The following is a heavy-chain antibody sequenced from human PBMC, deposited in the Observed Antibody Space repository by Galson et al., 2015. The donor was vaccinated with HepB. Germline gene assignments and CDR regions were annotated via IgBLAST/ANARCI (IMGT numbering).Heavy chain of an antibody. CDR1: GGTFSSYA. D-gene: IGHD4-11*01. CDR3: ARDLPHAVTTLHYYYYMDV. V-gene: IGHV1-69*13. CDR2: IIPIFGTA. Sequence: SVKVSCKASGGTFSSYAISWVRQAPGQGLEWMGGIIPIFGTANYAQKFQGRVTITADESTSTAYMELSSLRSEDTAVYYCARDLPHAVTTLHYYYYMDVWGKGTTVTVSS. J-gene: IGHJ6*03.